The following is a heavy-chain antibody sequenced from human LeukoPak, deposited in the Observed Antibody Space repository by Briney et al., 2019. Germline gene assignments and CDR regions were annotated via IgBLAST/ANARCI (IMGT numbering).Heavy chain of an antibody. CDR2: ISAYNGNT. CDR3: ARVSVGAFDY. Sequence: ASVKVSCKASGYTFTSYYMHWVRQAPGQGLEWMGWISAYNGNTNYAQKLQGRVTMTTDTSTSTAYMELRSLRSDDTALYYCARVSVGAFDYWGQGTLVTVSS. J-gene: IGHJ4*02. CDR1: GYTFTSYY. D-gene: IGHD1-26*01. V-gene: IGHV1-18*04.